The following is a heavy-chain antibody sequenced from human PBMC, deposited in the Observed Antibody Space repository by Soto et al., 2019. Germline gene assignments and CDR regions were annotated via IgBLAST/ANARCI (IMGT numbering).Heavy chain of an antibody. CDR2: IRAYNGNT. V-gene: IGHV1-18*01. CDR1: GYTFTSYG. J-gene: IGHJ4*02. CDR3: ARDAPPEDY. Sequence: QVQLVQSGTEVKKPGASVKVSCKASGYTFTSYGISWVRQAPGQGLEWMGWIRAYNGNTNYAQKRQXXXTXXTDTSTSTAYMELRSLRSDDTAVYYCARDAPPEDYWGQGTLVTVSS.